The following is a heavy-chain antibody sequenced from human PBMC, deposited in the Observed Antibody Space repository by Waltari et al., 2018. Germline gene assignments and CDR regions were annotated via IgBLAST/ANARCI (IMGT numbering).Heavy chain of an antibody. D-gene: IGHD2-2*01. CDR3: ARQRGYCSSTSCYLWDFDI. CDR2: IYYSGST. Sequence: QLQLQESGPGLVKPSETLSLTCTVSGGSISSSSYYWGWIRQPPGKGRVWIGSIYYSGSTYYNPSLKRRVTISVDTSKNQFSLKLSSVTAADTAVYYCARQRGYCSSTSCYLWDFDIWGQGTMVTVSS. CDR1: GGSISSSSYY. J-gene: IGHJ3*02. V-gene: IGHV4-39*01.